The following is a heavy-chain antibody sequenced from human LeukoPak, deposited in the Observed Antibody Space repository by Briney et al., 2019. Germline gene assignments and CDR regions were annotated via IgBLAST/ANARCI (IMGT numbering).Heavy chain of an antibody. Sequence: ASVKVSCKASGYTFTSYDINWVRQATGQGLEWMGWMNPNSGNTGYAQKFQGRVTITRNTSISTAYMELSSLRSEDTAVYYCARAFLYYDFRSGYYGYYYYMDVWGKGTTVTVSS. V-gene: IGHV1-8*03. CDR1: GYTFTSYD. D-gene: IGHD3-3*01. CDR2: MNPNSGNT. CDR3: ARAFLYYDFRSGYYGYYYYMDV. J-gene: IGHJ6*03.